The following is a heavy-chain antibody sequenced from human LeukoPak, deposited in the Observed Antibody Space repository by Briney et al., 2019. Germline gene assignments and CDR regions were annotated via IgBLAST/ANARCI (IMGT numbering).Heavy chain of an antibody. Sequence: SETQSLPCAVYGGSFNGYYWSWIRQPPRKGLEWIGDINHSGSTNYNPSLKSRVTISVDTSKNHFSLRLRSVPAADTPVYYCARGQGIVVVPAAIHYLDYWGEGTQVAVSS. CDR2: INHSGST. V-gene: IGHV4-34*01. CDR1: GGSFNGYY. CDR3: ARGQGIVVVPAAIHYLDY. D-gene: IGHD2-2*01. J-gene: IGHJ4*02.